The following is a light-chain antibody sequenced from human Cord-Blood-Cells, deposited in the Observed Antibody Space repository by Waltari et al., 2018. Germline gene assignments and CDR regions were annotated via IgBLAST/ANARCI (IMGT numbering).Light chain of an antibody. CDR3: QQYGSSPLT. J-gene: IGKJ4*01. CDR2: GAS. CDR1: QSVSSSY. V-gene: IGKV3-20*01. Sequence: DIVLTQSPGPLSLSPGERATLSCSASQSVSSSYLAWYQQKPGQAPRLLIYGASSRATGIPDRFSGSGSGTDFTLTISRLEPEDFAVYYCQQYGSSPLTFGGGTKVEI.